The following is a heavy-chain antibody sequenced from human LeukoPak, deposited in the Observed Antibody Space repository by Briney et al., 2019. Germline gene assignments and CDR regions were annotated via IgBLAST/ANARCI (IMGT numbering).Heavy chain of an antibody. CDR2: ISGSGGST. Sequence: GGSLRLSCAASGFTFSSYAMSWVRQAPGKGLEWVSAISGSGGSTYYADSVKGRFTISRDNSKNTLYLQMNSLRAEDTAVYYCAKDPELRFLEWLTLWGQGTLVTVSS. V-gene: IGHV3-23*01. CDR1: GFTFSSYA. CDR3: AKDPELRFLEWLTL. J-gene: IGHJ4*02. D-gene: IGHD3-3*01.